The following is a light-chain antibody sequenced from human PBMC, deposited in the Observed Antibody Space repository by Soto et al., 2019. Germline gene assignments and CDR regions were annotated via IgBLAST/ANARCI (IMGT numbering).Light chain of an antibody. CDR1: QDISNY. CDR3: QQYDNRPIT. J-gene: IGKJ5*01. V-gene: IGKV1-33*01. CDR2: DAS. Sequence: DIQMTQSPSSLSASVGDRVTITCQASQDISNYLNWYQQKPGKAPKLLIYDASNMETGVPSRFSGSGSGTDFTFTISSLQPEDIAIYYCQQYDNRPITFGQGTRLEIK.